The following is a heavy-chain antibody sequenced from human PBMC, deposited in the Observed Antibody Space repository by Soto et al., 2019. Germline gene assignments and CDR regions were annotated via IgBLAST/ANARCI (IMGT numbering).Heavy chain of an antibody. J-gene: IGHJ4*02. V-gene: IGHV4-4*02. CDR1: SASISSEQR. Sequence: QMQLQESGPRLVKPSETLSLTCAVSSASISSEQRWSWVRQPLGKGLEWIGEIHHSGSTNNNPSLKSRVTMSVAKSKNQFFLNLSSVTAADTAVYYCARSFGWYAIDQWGQGTLVTVSS. CDR3: ARSFGWYAIDQ. CDR2: IHHSGST. D-gene: IGHD6-19*01.